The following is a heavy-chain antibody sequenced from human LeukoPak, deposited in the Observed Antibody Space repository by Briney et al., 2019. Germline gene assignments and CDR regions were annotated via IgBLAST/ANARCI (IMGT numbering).Heavy chain of an antibody. CDR1: GGSISSYY. D-gene: IGHD4-17*01. CDR2: IYYSGST. CDR3: ARDYGDYKGGYYGMDV. Sequence: SETLSLTCTVSGGSISSYYWSWIRQPPGKGLEWIVYIYYSGSTYYNPSLKSRVTISVDTSKNQFSLKLSSVTAADTAVYYCARDYGDYKGGYYGMDVWGRGTTVTVSS. V-gene: IGHV4-59*12. J-gene: IGHJ6*02.